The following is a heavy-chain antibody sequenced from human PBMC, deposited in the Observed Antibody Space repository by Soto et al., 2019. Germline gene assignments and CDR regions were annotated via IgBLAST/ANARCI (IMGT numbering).Heavy chain of an antibody. CDR1: GFTFTSFA. V-gene: IGHV3-21*06. Sequence: EVQLVESGGGLVKPGGPRKLSGRPPGFTFTSFARNWVPQAPGKGLEWFSSISSTTNYIYYGDSMKGRFTISRDNAKNSLYLEMNSLRAEDTAVYYCARESEDLTSNFDYWGQGTLVTVSS. CDR3: ARESEDLTSNFDY. J-gene: IGHJ4*02. CDR2: ISSTTNYI.